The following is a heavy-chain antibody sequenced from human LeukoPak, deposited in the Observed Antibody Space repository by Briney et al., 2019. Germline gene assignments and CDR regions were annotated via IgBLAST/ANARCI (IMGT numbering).Heavy chain of an antibody. CDR1: GCTFTSYD. D-gene: IGHD1/OR15-1a*01. J-gene: IGHJ1*01. Sequence: ASVKVSCKASGCTFTSYDINWVRLAHGQGLEWMGWMNPNSGNTGYAKKFQGRVTMTRDNSTSTAYMELSSLRAEATAGYYYVGVDGTTLRRFQHWGQGTLVTVSS. V-gene: IGHV1-8*01. CDR3: VGVDGTTLRRFQH. CDR2: MNPNSGNT.